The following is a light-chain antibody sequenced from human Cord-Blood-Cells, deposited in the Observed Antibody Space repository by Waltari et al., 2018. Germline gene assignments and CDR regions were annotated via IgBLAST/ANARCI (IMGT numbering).Light chain of an antibody. CDR1: QSVLYSSNNKNY. V-gene: IGKV4-1*01. J-gene: IGKJ4*01. Sequence: DIVMTQSPDSLAVSLGARATINCKSSQSVLYSSNNKNYLAWYQQKPGQPPKLLIYWASTRESGVPDRFSGSGSGTDFTLTISSRQAEDVAVYYCQQYYSTPLTFGGGTKVEIK. CDR3: QQYYSTPLT. CDR2: WAS.